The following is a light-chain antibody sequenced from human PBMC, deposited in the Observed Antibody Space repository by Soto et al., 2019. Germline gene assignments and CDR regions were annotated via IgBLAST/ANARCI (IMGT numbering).Light chain of an antibody. Sequence: DILMTQSPSSLSSSVGDRVTLTCQASQDISNYLNWYQQKPGKAPKLLIYDASNLETGVPSRFSGSGSGTDFTFTISSLQPEDIATYYWQQYDNLPYTFGQGTKLEIK. CDR3: QQYDNLPYT. J-gene: IGKJ2*01. CDR1: QDISNY. V-gene: IGKV1-33*01. CDR2: DAS.